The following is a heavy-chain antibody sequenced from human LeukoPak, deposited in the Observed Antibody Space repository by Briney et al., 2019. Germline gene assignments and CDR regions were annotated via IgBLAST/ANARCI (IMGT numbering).Heavy chain of an antibody. V-gene: IGHV3-23*01. CDR3: AKDRHGDPDY. CDR2: ISGSGGST. D-gene: IGHD4-17*01. Sequence: PGGSLRLSCAASGFTFTSYSLNWVRQAPGKGLEWVSAISGSGGSTYYADSVKGRFTISRDNSKNTLYLQMNSLRAEDTAVYYCAKDRHGDPDYWGQGTLVTVSS. CDR1: GFTFTSYS. J-gene: IGHJ4*02.